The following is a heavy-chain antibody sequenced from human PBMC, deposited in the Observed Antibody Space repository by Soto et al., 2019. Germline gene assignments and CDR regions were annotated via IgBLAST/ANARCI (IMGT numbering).Heavy chain of an antibody. J-gene: IGHJ6*02. V-gene: IGHV1-18*04. CDR2: ISAYNGNT. CDR3: ARHYYDSSDNYYYYYGMDV. CDR1: GYTFTDYY. Sequence: ASVKVSCKASGYTFTDYYIHWVRQAPGQGLEWMGWISAYNGNTNYAQKLQGRVTMTTDTSTSTAYMELRSLRSDDTAVYYCARHYYDSSDNYYYYYGMDVWGQGTTVTVSS. D-gene: IGHD3-22*01.